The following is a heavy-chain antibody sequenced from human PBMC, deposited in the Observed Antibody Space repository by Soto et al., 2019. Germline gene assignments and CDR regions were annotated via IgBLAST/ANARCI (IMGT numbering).Heavy chain of an antibody. Sequence: PWGSLRLSCSASVFTFSSYGMHWVRQAPGKGLEWVAVISYDGSNKYYADPVKGRFTISRDNSKNTLYLQMNSLRAEDTAVYYCAKLYSYGSTFDYWGQGTLVTVSS. D-gene: IGHD5-18*01. CDR3: AKLYSYGSTFDY. CDR1: VFTFSSYG. CDR2: ISYDGSNK. V-gene: IGHV3-30*18. J-gene: IGHJ4*02.